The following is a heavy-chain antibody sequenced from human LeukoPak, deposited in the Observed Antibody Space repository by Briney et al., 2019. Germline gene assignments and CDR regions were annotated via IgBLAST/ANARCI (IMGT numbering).Heavy chain of an antibody. D-gene: IGHD2/OR15-2a*01. J-gene: IGHJ6*03. CDR1: GGSFSGYY. CDR2: INHSGST. CDR3: ARRAIQTEAHQKKYYYYYMDV. Sequence: SETLSLTCAVYGGSFSGYYWSWIRQPPGKGLEWIGEINHSGSTNYNPSLKSRVTISVDTSKNQFSLKLSSVTAADTAVYYCARRAIQTEAHQKKYYYYYMDVWGKGTTVTLSS. V-gene: IGHV4-34*01.